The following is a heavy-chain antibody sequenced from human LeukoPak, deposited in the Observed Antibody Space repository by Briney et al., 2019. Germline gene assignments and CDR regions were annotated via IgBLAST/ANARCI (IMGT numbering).Heavy chain of an antibody. V-gene: IGHV1-18*01. D-gene: IGHD1-7*01. CDR2: ISDYNGNT. CDR1: GYTFTSYG. J-gene: IGHJ4*02. Sequence: ASVKVSCKASGYTFTSYGISWVRQAPGQGLEWMGWISDYNGNTNYAQKLQGRVTMTTDTSTSTAYMELRSLRSEDTAVYYCARSRITGTKGGFDYWGQGTLVTVSS. CDR3: ARSRITGTKGGFDY.